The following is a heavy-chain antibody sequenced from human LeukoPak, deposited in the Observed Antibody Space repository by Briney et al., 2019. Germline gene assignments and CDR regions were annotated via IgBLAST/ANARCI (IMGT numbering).Heavy chain of an antibody. CDR3: AGYPTGGDAFDI. CDR1: GYSLRSGYY. V-gene: IGHV4-38-2*02. J-gene: IGHJ3*02. CDR2: LYHSGST. D-gene: IGHD4-11*01. Sequence: PSETLSLTCTVSGYSLRSGYYWGSIRQPPGKGLEGIGSLYHSGSTYYNPSLKSRVTISVDTSKNQFSLKLSSVTAADTAGYYCAGYPTGGDAFDIWGQGTMVTVSS.